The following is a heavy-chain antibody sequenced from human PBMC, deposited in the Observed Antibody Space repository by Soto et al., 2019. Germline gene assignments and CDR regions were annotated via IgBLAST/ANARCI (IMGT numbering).Heavy chain of an antibody. D-gene: IGHD6-6*01. CDR2: IYYSGST. Sequence: QLQLQESGPGLVKPSEALSLTCSVSGGSISSSSYYWGWIRQPPGKGLEWIGSIYYSGSTYYNPSLKSRVTISIDKSKNQXXXXXXXXXXXXXXXXXXXXXXXXAXISYYFDFWGQGTLVTVSS. J-gene: IGHJ4*02. CDR1: GGSISSSSYY. V-gene: IGHV4-39*01. CDR3: XXXXXXAXISYYFDF.